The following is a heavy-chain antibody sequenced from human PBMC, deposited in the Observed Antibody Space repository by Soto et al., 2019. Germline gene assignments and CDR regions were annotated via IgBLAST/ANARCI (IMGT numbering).Heavy chain of an antibody. CDR1: GYTFSNFW. CDR3: ARPYGGNVGRAIY. J-gene: IGHJ4*02. Sequence: PGESLKISCKASGYTFSNFWIGWVRQMPGKGLEWMGIIYPGDSDTRYSPSFQGQVTISADKPISTAYPQWSSLKASDTAMYYCARPYGGNVGRAIYWGQGTLVTVSS. CDR2: IYPGDSDT. D-gene: IGHD2-15*01. V-gene: IGHV5-51*01.